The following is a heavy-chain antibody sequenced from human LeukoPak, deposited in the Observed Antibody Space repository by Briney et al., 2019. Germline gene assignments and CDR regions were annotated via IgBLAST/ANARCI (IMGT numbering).Heavy chain of an antibody. CDR3: ARDILTGYYGRFPFDP. Sequence: ASVKVSCKASGYTFTGYYMHWVRQAPGQGLERMGWINPNSGGTNYAQKFQGRVTMTRDTSISTAYMELSRLRSDDTAVYYCARDILTGYYGRFPFDPWGQGTLVTVSS. V-gene: IGHV1-2*02. CDR1: GYTFTGYY. D-gene: IGHD3-9*01. CDR2: INPNSGGT. J-gene: IGHJ5*02.